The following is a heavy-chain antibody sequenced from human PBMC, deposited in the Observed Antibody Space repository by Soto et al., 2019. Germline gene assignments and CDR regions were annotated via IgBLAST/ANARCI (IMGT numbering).Heavy chain of an antibody. D-gene: IGHD6-6*01. CDR1: GGTFSSYA. Sequence: QVQLVQSGAEVKKPGSSVKVSCKASGGTFSSYAISWVRQAPGQGLEWMGGIIPIFGTANYAQKFQGRVTITGDESXXXXXXXXXXXXXXXXXXXXXXXXXXAARHMDVWGQGTTVTVSS. J-gene: IGHJ6*02. CDR2: IIPIFGTA. CDR3: XXXXXAARHMDV. V-gene: IGHV1-69*01.